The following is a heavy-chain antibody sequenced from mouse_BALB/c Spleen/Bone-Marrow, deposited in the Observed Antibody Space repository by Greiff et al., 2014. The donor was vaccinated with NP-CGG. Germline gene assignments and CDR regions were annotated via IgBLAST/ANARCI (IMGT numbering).Heavy chain of an antibody. V-gene: IGHV5-12-1*01. CDR1: GFAFSSYD. Sequence: EVQGVESGGGLVKPGGSLKLSCAASGFAFSSYDMSWVRQTPEKRLEWVAYISHGGGTTYYSDTVKGRSTISRDNAKNTLYLQMRILKSDDTAIYYCTRDGGYYPYYDAMDYWGQGTSVTVSS. CDR3: TRDGGYYPYYDAMDY. J-gene: IGHJ4*01. CDR2: ISHGGGTT. D-gene: IGHD2-3*01.